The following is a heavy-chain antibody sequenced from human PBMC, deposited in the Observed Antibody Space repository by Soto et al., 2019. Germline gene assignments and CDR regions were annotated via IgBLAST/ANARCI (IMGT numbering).Heavy chain of an antibody. J-gene: IGHJ4*02. V-gene: IGHV3-23*01. CDR2: FSAGGRA. CDR1: GFSINNYA. Sequence: VQLLESGGAFVQPGGSLRLSCAASGFSINNYAVSWVRQAPGKGLEWVSTFSAGGRAYYAYSVRGRFSVARERYQNTVDLQISVLRPEDSAVYYCAKESMPEHYGDTLFDYWGQGTRVTVSS. D-gene: IGHD4-17*01. CDR3: AKESMPEHYGDTLFDY.